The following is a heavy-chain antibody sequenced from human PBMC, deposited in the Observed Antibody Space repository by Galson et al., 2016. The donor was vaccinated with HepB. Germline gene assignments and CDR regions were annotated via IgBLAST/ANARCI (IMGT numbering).Heavy chain of an antibody. CDR3: ARAGLFTKASFDC. CDR2: VNRGKT. V-gene: IGHV4-39*01. Sequence: SETLSLTCTVSDGSIRSSSFSWGCIRQPPGKGLEWIGTVNRGKTYYNPSLGGRVTISAAMPTDLLSLKLTSLTAADTAVYYCARAGLFTKASFDCWGQGTLVAVSS. D-gene: IGHD5/OR15-5a*01. J-gene: IGHJ4*02. CDR1: DGSIRSSSFS.